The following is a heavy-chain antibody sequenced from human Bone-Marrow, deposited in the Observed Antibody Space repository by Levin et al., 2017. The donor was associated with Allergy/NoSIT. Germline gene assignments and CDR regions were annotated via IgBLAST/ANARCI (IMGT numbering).Heavy chain of an antibody. CDR1: GFTFSSYA. J-gene: IGHJ4*02. Sequence: GGSLRLSCAASGFTFSSYAMHWFRQAPGKGLEWVAVISYDGSTTYYADSVKGRFTISRDNSKNTLYVQMNSLRPEDTAVIYWARAESSAYPDYWGQGTLVTVSS. CDR3: ARAESSAYPDY. D-gene: IGHD3-22*01. CDR2: ISYDGSTT. V-gene: IGHV3-30-3*01.